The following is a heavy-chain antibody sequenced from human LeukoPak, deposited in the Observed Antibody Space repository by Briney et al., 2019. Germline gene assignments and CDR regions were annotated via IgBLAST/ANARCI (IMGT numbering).Heavy chain of an antibody. D-gene: IGHD6-6*01. CDR2: IYTSGST. CDR1: GGSISSYY. V-gene: IGHV4-4*09. Sequence: SETLSLTCTVSGGSISSYYWSWIRQPPGKGLEGIGYIYTSGSTNYNPSLKSRVTISVDTSKNQFSLKLSSVTAADTAVYYCAATSRPHPYSSSSAYYYMDVWGKGTTVTVSS. CDR3: AATSRPHPYSSSSAYYYMDV. J-gene: IGHJ6*03.